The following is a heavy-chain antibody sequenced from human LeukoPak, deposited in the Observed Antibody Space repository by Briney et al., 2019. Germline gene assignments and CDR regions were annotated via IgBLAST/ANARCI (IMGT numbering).Heavy chain of an antibody. Sequence: SETLSLTCTVSGASITSYYWSWIRQPPGKGLEWIGYVYYSGGTTYNPSLESRVTMSVDTSKNQFSLNLSSVTAADTAVYYCATTQGNLFDYWGQGTLVTVSS. J-gene: IGHJ4*02. CDR3: ATTQGNLFDY. V-gene: IGHV4-59*08. CDR2: VYYSGGT. D-gene: IGHD3-10*01. CDR1: GASITSYY.